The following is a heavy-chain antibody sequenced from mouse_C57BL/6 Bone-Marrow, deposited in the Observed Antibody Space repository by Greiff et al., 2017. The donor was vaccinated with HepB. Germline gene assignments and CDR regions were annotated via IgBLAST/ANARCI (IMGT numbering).Heavy chain of an antibody. Sequence: EVQLVESGGGLVKPGGSLKLSCAASGFTFSSYAMSWVRQTPEKRLEWVATISDGGSYTYYPDNVKGRFTISRDNAKNNLYLQMSHLKSEDTAMYYCAREYDGPYYYAMDYWGQGTSVTVSS. CDR1: GFTFSSYA. CDR3: AREYDGPYYYAMDY. CDR2: ISDGGSYT. V-gene: IGHV5-4*01. D-gene: IGHD2-3*01. J-gene: IGHJ4*01.